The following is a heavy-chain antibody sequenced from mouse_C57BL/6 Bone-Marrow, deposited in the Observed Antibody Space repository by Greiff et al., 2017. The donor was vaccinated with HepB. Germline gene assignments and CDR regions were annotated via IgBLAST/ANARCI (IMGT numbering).Heavy chain of an antibody. V-gene: IGHV1-63*01. J-gene: IGHJ2*01. Sequence: QVQLKESGAELVRPGTSVKMSCKASGYTFTNYWIGWAKQRPGHGLEWIGDIYPGGGYTNYNEKFKGQATLTTDKSSSTAYMQFSSLTSEDSAISYCARRSPYYYGSSYGYWGQGTTLTVSS. CDR2: IYPGGGYT. CDR1: GYTFTNYW. D-gene: IGHD1-1*01. CDR3: ARRSPYYYGSSYGY.